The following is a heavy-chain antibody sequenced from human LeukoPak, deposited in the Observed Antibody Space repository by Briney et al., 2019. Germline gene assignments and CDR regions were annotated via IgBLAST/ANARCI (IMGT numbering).Heavy chain of an antibody. CDR3: ASWADESYYYDSSGYYYGGAFDI. V-gene: IGHV4-59*01. J-gene: IGHJ3*02. CDR1: GGSISSYY. CDR2: IYYSGST. D-gene: IGHD3-22*01. Sequence: SETLSLTCTVSGGSISSYYWSWIRQPPGKGLEWIGHIYYSGSTNYNPSLKSRVTISVDTSKNQFSLKLSSVTAADTAVYYCASWADESYYYDSSGYYYGGAFDIWGQGTMVTVSS.